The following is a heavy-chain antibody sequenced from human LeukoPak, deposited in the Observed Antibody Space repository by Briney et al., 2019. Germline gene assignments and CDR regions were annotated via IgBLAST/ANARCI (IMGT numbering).Heavy chain of an antibody. CDR3: AELGITMIGGV. CDR1: EFIFSSYG. J-gene: IGHJ6*04. CDR2: IRYDGRNE. V-gene: IGHV3-30*02. D-gene: IGHD3-10*02. Sequence: GGSLRLSCAASEFIFSSYGMHWVRQAPGKGLEWVAFIRYDGRNEYYIDPVKGRFTISRDNSKNTLSLQMNSLRAEDTAVYYCAELGITMIGGVWGKGTTVTISS.